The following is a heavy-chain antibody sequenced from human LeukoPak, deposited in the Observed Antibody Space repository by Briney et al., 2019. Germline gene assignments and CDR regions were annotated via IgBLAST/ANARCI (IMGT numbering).Heavy chain of an antibody. V-gene: IGHV4-39*01. Sequence: SETLSLTCTVSGGSISSSNYYWGWIRQPPGKGLEWIGSISYSGSTYYNPSLKSRVTISVDTSKNQFSLKLSSVTAADTAVYYCARTAAPYYYYYYMGVWGKGTTVTVSS. CDR3: ARTAAPYYYYYYMGV. CDR1: GGSISSSNYY. CDR2: ISYSGST. J-gene: IGHJ6*03.